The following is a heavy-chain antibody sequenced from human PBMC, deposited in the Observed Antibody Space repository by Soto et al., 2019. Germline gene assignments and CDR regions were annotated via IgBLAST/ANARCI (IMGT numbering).Heavy chain of an antibody. CDR2: ISFTGNT. Sequence: QVQLQESGPGLVKPSETLSLMCDVSGGSMSDFSHYWGWVRQSPEKGLEWIGTISFTGNTYYNPFLRSRLSLSVDTSKNPISLRLGSVTAADSARYYCAGHWRAQYGDYRNFHPWGPGTLVTVSS. D-gene: IGHD4-17*01. CDR3: AGHWRAQYGDYRNFHP. J-gene: IGHJ5*02. CDR1: GGSMSDFSHY. V-gene: IGHV4-39*01.